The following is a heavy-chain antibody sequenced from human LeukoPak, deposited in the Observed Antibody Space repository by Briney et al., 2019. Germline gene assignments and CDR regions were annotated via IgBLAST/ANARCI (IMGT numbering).Heavy chain of an antibody. D-gene: IGHD4-17*01. CDR3: ARCRDEFADYGFTS. CDR1: GDSISSNY. J-gene: IGHJ1*01. V-gene: IGHV4-59*01. CDR2: ISNSGST. Sequence: SESLSLTCTVSGDSISSNYWSWIRQPPGKGLEWIGYISNSGSTKYNPSLRSRVTISVDTPKNLFSLKLTSMTAADTAFYYCARCRDEFADYGFTSWGQGTLVTVSS.